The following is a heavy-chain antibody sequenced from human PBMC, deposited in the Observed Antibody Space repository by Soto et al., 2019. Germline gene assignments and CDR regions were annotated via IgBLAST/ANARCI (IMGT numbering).Heavy chain of an antibody. CDR1: GGTFNNYV. CDR3: AGRCDSTTCLGHFDY. D-gene: IGHD2-2*01. Sequence: QVLLVQSGAEVKKPGSSVKVSCKASGGTFNNYVVNWVRQAPGQGLEWMGGILPIFATANYAQKFQGRVTITADKSTSTAYMELTSLRSEDTAVYYCAGRCDSTTCLGHFDYWGQGTLVTVAS. CDR2: ILPIFATA. J-gene: IGHJ4*02. V-gene: IGHV1-69*06.